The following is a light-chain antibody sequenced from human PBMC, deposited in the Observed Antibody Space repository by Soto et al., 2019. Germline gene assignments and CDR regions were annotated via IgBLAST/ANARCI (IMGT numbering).Light chain of an antibody. CDR3: QTCATGIQV. Sequence: QSVLTQSPSASASLGDSVTLTCTRTSGHNTYSIACHQQQQETGPRFLMKLKSDGSHSRGDGIPDRFSGSSSGAERYLTISSLQSEDEADYYCQTCATGIQVFGGGTKLTVL. V-gene: IGLV4-69*01. CDR1: SGHNTYS. J-gene: IGLJ2*01. CDR2: LKSDGSH.